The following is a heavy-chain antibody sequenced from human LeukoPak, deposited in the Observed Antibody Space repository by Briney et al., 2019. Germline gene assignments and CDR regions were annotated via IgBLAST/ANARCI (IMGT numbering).Heavy chain of an antibody. V-gene: IGHV4-59*01. CDR1: GGSISSYY. J-gene: IGHJ5*02. Sequence: SETLSLTCTVSGGSISSYYWSWIRQPPGKGLEWIGYIYYSGSTNYNPSLKSRVTISVDTSKNQFSLKLSSVTAADTAVYYCARGLVGADWFDPWGQGTLVTVSS. CDR3: ARGLVGADWFDP. D-gene: IGHD1-26*01. CDR2: IYYSGST.